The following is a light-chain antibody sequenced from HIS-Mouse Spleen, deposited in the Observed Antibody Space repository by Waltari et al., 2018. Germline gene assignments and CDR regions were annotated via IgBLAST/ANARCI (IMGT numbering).Light chain of an antibody. CDR2: GAS. J-gene: IGKJ4*01. CDR1: QSVSSSS. CDR3: QQYGSSSALT. Sequence: EIVLTQSPGTLSLSPGESATLTCRAMQSVSSSSLAWYQQKPGQAPRLLIYGASSRATGIPDRFSGSGSGTDFTLTISRLEPEDFAVYYCQQYGSSSALTFGGGTKVEIK. V-gene: IGKV3-20*01.